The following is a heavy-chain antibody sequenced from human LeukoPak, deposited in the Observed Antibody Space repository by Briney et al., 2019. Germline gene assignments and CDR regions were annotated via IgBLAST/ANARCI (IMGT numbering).Heavy chain of an antibody. CDR3: ARSDYYHYRHIDF. D-gene: IGHD3-10*01. CDR2: IYYNGIT. Sequence: SETLSLTCTVSGDSNITSNYYWGWIRQSPGKGLEWLGSIYYNGITHYNPSLKRRVTIYVDTSRNQFSLHVFSVTAADTAAFYCARSDYYHYRHIDFWGQGTLVTVSS. CDR1: GDSNITSNYY. J-gene: IGHJ4*02. V-gene: IGHV4-39*01.